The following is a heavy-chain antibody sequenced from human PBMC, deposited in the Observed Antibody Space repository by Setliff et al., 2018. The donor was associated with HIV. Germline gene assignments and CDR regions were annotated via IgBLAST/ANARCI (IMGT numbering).Heavy chain of an antibody. CDR3: ARDGGVVVPAAMPAGGLARFDP. CDR2: LNPSGST. J-gene: IGHJ5*02. V-gene: IGHV1-46*01. D-gene: IGHD2-2*01. Sequence: ASVKVSCKASGYSFTDYYIHWVRQAPGQGLEWMGILNPSGSTVSAQKLQGRVTMTTDTSTSTAYMELRSLRSDDTAVYYCARDGGVVVPAAMPAGGLARFDPWGQGTLVTVSS. CDR1: GYSFTDYY.